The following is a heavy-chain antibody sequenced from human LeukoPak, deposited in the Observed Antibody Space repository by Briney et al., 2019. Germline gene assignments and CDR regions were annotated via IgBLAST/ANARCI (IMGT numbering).Heavy chain of an antibody. D-gene: IGHD3-10*01. V-gene: IGHV3-48*03. CDR1: GFTFSISE. Sequence: PGGSLRLSCAASGFTFSISEMNWVRQAPGKGLEWVSYISTSGYTIYYADSVKGRFTISRDNAKNSLYLQMNSLRAEDTAVYYCARGGDYYGSGNYRYYFDYWGQGTLVTVPS. CDR2: ISTSGYTI. CDR3: ARGGDYYGSGNYRYYFDY. J-gene: IGHJ4*02.